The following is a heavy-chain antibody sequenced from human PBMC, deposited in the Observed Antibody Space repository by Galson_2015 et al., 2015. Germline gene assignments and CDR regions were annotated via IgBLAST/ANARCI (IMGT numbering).Heavy chain of an antibody. CDR2: IDSDGSNT. J-gene: IGHJ4*02. V-gene: IGHV3-74*01. D-gene: IGHD1-14*01. CDR3: TRQANRCFDY. Sequence: SLRLSCAASGFTFSSYWMHWVRHAPGKGLVWLSRIDSDGSNTAYADSVKGRFTISRDNAKNTLYLQMNSLRAEDSAVYYCTRQANRCFDYWGQGTLVTVSS. CDR1: GFTFSSYW.